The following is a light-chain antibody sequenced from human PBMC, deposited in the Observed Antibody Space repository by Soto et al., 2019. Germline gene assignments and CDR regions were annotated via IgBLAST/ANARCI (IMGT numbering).Light chain of an antibody. CDR3: QQSYMEPIT. CDR1: QSISTY. J-gene: IGKJ5*01. Sequence: DIQMTQSPSSLSASVRNRDTITCLASQSISTYLNWYQKKPGKAPNLLIYDASRLQSGVPSRFSGSGGGTDFTLSISSVQPEDFATYFCQQSYMEPITFGQGTRLEIK. CDR2: DAS. V-gene: IGKV1-39*01.